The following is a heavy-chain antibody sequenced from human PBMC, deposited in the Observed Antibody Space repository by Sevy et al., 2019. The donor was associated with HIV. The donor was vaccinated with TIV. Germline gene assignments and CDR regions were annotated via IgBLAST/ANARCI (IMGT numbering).Heavy chain of an antibody. CDR1: GYTFTGYY. CDR3: VRDDRDGYFEY. CDR2: INPDSGGP. Sequence: APVKVSCKASGYTFTGYYMHWVRQAPRQGLQRMGWINPDSGGPNYAPKFQGRVTLTRDTSISTAYMELSRLKSDDTAVYYCVRDDRDGYFEYWGQGTLVTVSS. V-gene: IGHV1-2*02. J-gene: IGHJ4*02.